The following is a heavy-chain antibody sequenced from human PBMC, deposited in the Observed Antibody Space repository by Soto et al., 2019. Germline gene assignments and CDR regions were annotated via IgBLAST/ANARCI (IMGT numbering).Heavy chain of an antibody. V-gene: IGHV3-33*01. J-gene: IGHJ5*02. CDR2: IWYDGTAT. D-gene: IGHD3-10*01. Sequence: QVQLVESGGGVVQPGRSLTLSCVASGFTLSNYGMHWVRQAPGKGLEWVAVIWYDGTATYSADSVKGRFSISRDHAKNELLPQLSSLRAEDTSVYYCARNVESSGSSSCFDTWGQGTLVTVSS. CDR1: GFTLSNYG. CDR3: ARNVESSGSSSCFDT.